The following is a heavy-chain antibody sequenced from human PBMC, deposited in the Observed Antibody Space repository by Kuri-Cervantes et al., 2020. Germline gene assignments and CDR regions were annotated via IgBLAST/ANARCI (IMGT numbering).Heavy chain of an antibody. Sequence: ASVKVSCKASGYTFTSYGISWVRQAPGQGLEWMGWISAYNGNTNYAQKLQGRVTMTTDTSTSTAYMEVRSLRSDDTAMYYSARATPDGSGSPYFYWGLGTPVTVSS. CDR2: ISAYNGNT. V-gene: IGHV1-18*01. J-gene: IGHJ4*02. D-gene: IGHD3-22*01. CDR3: ARATPDGSGSPYFY. CDR1: GYTFTSYG.